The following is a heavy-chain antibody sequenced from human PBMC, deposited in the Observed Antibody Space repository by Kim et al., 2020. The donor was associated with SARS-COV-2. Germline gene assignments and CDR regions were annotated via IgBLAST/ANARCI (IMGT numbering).Heavy chain of an antibody. J-gene: IGHJ4*02. CDR3: AISGYSLDY. D-gene: IGHD5-12*01. V-gene: IGHV4-59*01. CDR2: IYYSGST. CDR1: GGSISSYY. Sequence: SETLSLTCTVSGGSISSYYWSWIRQPPGKGLEWIGYIYYSGSTNYNPSLKSRVTISVDTSKNQFSLKLSSVTAADTAVYYCAISGYSLDYWGQGTLVTVSS.